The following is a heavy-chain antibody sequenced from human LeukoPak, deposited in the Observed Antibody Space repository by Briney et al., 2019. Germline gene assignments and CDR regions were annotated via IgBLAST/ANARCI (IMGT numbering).Heavy chain of an antibody. Sequence: SETLSLTCTVSGGSISTYYWSWIRQPPGKGLEWIGYIYYSGSTHYNPSLKSRVTISVDTSKNQFSLKLSSVTAADTAVYYCARSDYYGLLDDWGQGTLVTVSS. J-gene: IGHJ4*02. CDR1: GGSISTYY. CDR3: ARSDYYGLLDD. V-gene: IGHV4-59*08. CDR2: IYYSGST. D-gene: IGHD3-10*01.